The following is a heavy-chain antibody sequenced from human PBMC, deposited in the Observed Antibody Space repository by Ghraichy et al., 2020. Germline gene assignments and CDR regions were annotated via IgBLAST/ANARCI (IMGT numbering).Heavy chain of an antibody. CDR1: GGSINSYY. V-gene: IGHV4-59*01. CDR2: IYYSGST. D-gene: IGHD3-3*01. J-gene: IGHJ2*01. Sequence: QTLSLTCTVSGGSINSYYWSWIRQPPGKGLEWIGYIYYSGSTNYNPSLKSRVTISVDTSKNQFSLKLSSVTAADTAVYYCARSPHRITIFGVVNQPRYFDLWGRGTLVTVSS. CDR3: ARSPHRITIFGVVNQPRYFDL.